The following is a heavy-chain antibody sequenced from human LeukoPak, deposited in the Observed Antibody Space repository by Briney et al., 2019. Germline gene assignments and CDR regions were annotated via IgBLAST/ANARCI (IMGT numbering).Heavy chain of an antibody. CDR3: ARDAWGGGRPSDY. D-gene: IGHD2-15*01. J-gene: IGHJ4*02. CDR1: GYTFTGYY. CDR2: INPNSGGT. V-gene: IGHV1-2*02. Sequence: ASVKVSCKASGYTFTGYYMHWVRQAPGQGLEWTGWINPNSGGTNYAQKFQGRVTMTRDTSISTAYMELSRLRSDDTAVYYCARDAWGGGRPSDYWGQGTLVTVSS.